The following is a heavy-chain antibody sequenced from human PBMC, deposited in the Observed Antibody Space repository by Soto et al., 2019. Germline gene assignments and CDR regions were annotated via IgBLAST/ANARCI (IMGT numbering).Heavy chain of an antibody. J-gene: IGHJ6*02. V-gene: IGHV4-31*11. D-gene: IGHD3-3*01. Sequence: PAETLSLTCAASGCSISSCCYYWSWLRQLPGKGLEWMGYIYRSGNAYYNPSLESRLTISVNTTKNQFSLKLSSVTAADTAVYYCAKKIDFRCGSFNYSDLDDWGHGTTVTVSS. CDR1: GCSISSCCYY. CDR2: IYRSGNA. CDR3: AKKIDFRCGSFNYSDLDD.